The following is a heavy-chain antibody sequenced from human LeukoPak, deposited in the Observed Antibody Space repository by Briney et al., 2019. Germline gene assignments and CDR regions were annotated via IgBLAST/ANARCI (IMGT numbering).Heavy chain of an antibody. V-gene: IGHV1-69*04. J-gene: IGHJ4*02. CDR3: AKSVGESWSDIVLMVYASN. D-gene: IGHD2-8*01. CDR2: IIPILGIA. CDR1: GGTFSSYA. Sequence: SVKVSCKASGGTFSSYAISWVRQAPGQGLEWMGRIIPILGIANYAQKFQGRVTITADTSTDTAYMELSSLRSEDTAVYYCAKSVGESWSDIVLMVYASNWGQGTLVTVSS.